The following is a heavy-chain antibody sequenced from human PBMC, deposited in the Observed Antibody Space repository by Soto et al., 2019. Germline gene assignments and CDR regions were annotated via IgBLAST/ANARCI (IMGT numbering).Heavy chain of an antibody. V-gene: IGHV1-8*01. CDR2: MNPNRGNT. J-gene: IGHJ4*02. CDR3: AGERGWSSDY. Sequence: QVQLVQSGAEVKKPGASVKVSCKASGYTFTSSDINWVRQATGQGLEWLGWMNPNRGNTGYALKFQGRVSMTRNTSISTGYMELSSLSPEDTGVYYWAGERGWSSDYWGQGTLVTVSS. D-gene: IGHD1-26*01. CDR1: GYTFTSSD.